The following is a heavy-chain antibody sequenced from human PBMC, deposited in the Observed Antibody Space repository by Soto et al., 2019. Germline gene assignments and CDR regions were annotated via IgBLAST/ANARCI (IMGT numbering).Heavy chain of an antibody. CDR3: ARGSSWLDY. V-gene: IGHV4-59*01. J-gene: IGHJ4*02. CDR1: GGSISSYS. Sequence: SETLSLTCTVSGGSISSYSWSWIRQPPGKGLEWIGYIYYSGTTNYNPSLKSRVTISVDTSKNQLSLKLSSVTAADTAVYYCARGSSWLDYWGQGTLVTVSS. CDR2: IYYSGTT. D-gene: IGHD6-13*01.